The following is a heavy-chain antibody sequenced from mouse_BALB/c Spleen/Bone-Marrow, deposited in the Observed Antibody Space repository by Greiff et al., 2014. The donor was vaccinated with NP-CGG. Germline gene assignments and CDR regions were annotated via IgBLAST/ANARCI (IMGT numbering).Heavy chain of an antibody. CDR3: TRGWDGYYFDY. CDR2: IDTSDTYT. V-gene: IGHV1-69*01. D-gene: IGHD4-1*01. Sequence: VKLMESGAELVMPGASVKMSCKASGYTFTGYWMHWVKQRPGQGLEWIGAIDTSDTYTNYNQKFKGKATLTVDESSSTAYMQLSSLTSEDSAVYFCTRGWDGYYFDYWGQGTTLTVSS. J-gene: IGHJ2*01. CDR1: GYTFTGYW.